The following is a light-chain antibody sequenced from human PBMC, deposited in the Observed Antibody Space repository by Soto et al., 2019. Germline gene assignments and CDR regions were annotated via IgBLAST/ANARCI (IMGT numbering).Light chain of an antibody. Sequence: DIQMSQFPSSLSASVGDRVTITCRASQTIRVYLNWYQQRPGKAPHLLIYGASRLPSDVPPRFSGTASGTEYTLTISSLQPEDFGTYFFQQSYSSSWTFGQGTKV. J-gene: IGKJ1*01. CDR2: GAS. V-gene: IGKV1-39*01. CDR1: QTIRVY. CDR3: QQSYSSSWT.